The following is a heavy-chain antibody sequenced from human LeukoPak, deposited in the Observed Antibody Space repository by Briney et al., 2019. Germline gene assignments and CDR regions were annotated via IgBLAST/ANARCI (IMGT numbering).Heavy chain of an antibody. V-gene: IGHV4-59*01. CDR2: IYYSGST. J-gene: IGHJ4*02. Sequence: SETLSLTCTVSGGSISSDYWSWIRQPPGKGLEWIGYIYYSGSTNYNPSLKSRVTISVDTSKNQFSLKLSSVTAADTAVYYCARGLPQGYWGQGTLVTVSS. CDR1: GGSISSDY. CDR3: ARGLPQGY.